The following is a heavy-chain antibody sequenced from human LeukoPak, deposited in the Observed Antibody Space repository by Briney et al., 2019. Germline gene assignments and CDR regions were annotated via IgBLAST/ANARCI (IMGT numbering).Heavy chain of an antibody. Sequence: SETLSLTCTVSGGSVSSGSYYWSWIRQPPGKGLEWIGYIYYSASTNYNPSLKSRVTISVDTSKNQFSLKLSSVTAADTAVYYCARERGRTVTIDYWGQGTLVTVSS. V-gene: IGHV4-61*01. D-gene: IGHD4-17*01. CDR3: ARERGRTVTIDY. CDR2: IYYSAST. J-gene: IGHJ4*02. CDR1: GGSVSSGSYY.